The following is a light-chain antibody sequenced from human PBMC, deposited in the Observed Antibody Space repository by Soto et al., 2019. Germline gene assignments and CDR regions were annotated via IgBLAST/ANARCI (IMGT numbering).Light chain of an antibody. V-gene: IGKV3D-15*01. CDR2: HAS. CDR3: QQYNNWPPWT. Sequence: EIVMTQSPATLSVSPGERATPSCRASQSVSTNLAWYQQKPGQAPRLLIHHASTRAAGIPARFSGSGSGTEFTLTISSLQSEDFAVYHCQQYNNWPPWTFGQGTKVDIK. J-gene: IGKJ1*01. CDR1: QSVSTN.